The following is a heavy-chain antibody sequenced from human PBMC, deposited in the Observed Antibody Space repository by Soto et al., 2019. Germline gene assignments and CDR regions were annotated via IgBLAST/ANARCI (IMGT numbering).Heavy chain of an antibody. Sequence: SGPTLVNPTETLTLTCTVSGFSLTDAYVGVSWIRQPPGKALEWLAHILSKDEEVYSSSLTSRLTISKDTSKSQVVLTMSNMEPVDTATYYCARIRGRCSGGSCYFYYYALDVWGQGT. CDR1: GFSLTDAYVG. CDR3: ARIRGRCSGGSCYFYYYALDV. J-gene: IGHJ6*02. CDR2: ILSKDEE. V-gene: IGHV2-26*01. D-gene: IGHD2-15*01.